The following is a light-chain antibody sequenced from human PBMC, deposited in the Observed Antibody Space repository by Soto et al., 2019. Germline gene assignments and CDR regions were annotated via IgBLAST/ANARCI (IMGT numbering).Light chain of an antibody. Sequence: QSALTQPRSVSGSPGQSVTISCTGTSSDFGGCNYVSWYQQHPGKAPKLMIYDVSKRPSGVPDRFSGSKSGNTASLTISGLQAEDEADYYCCSYAGSYSLYVFGTGTKVTVL. CDR2: DVS. CDR1: SSDFGGCNY. J-gene: IGLJ1*01. CDR3: CSYAGSYSLYV. V-gene: IGLV2-11*01.